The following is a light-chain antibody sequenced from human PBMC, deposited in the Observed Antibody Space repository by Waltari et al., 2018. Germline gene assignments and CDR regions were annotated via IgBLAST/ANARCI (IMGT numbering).Light chain of an antibody. CDR1: SGHSSNV. CDR3: QTGGHGTWV. Sequence: QLVLTQSPSASASLGASVNLTCTLSSGHSSNVIAWLQQQPEKGPRYLMRVNSDGRHGRCGEIPDRFSGASSGAERYLTISSLQSEDEADYYCQTGGHGTWVFGGGTKLTVL. V-gene: IGLV4-69*01. J-gene: IGLJ3*02. CDR2: VNSDGRH.